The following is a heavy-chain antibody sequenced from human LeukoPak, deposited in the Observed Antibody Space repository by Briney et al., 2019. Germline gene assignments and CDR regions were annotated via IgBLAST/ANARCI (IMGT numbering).Heavy chain of an antibody. CDR3: AVYYCSSGLGGNYTVV. J-gene: IGHJ6*03. Sequence: SVKVSCKASGGTFSSYAISWVRQAPGQGLEWMGEIIPIFGTANYAQKFQGRVTITADESTSTAYMELTSLRTEDTAVYYSAVYYCSSGLGGNYTVVWGKGTTVSVSS. CDR2: IIPIFGTA. CDR1: GGTFSSYA. V-gene: IGHV1-69*13. D-gene: IGHD2-2*01.